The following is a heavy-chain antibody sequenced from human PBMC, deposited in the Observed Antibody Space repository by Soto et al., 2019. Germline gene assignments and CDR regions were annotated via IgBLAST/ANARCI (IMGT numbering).Heavy chain of an antibody. CDR2: ISAYNGYT. Sequence: QGQLVQSGAEVKKPGASVKVSCKASGYTFTDFGISWVRQAPGQGLEWMGWISAYNGYTNYAQKVQGRVTMTTDTSTSTAYMELRSLRSDDTAIYYCARDSGNLANWAYFFHYWGQGTLVTVSS. CDR3: ARDSGNLANWAYFFHY. CDR1: GYTFTDFG. D-gene: IGHD7-27*01. V-gene: IGHV1-18*01. J-gene: IGHJ4*02.